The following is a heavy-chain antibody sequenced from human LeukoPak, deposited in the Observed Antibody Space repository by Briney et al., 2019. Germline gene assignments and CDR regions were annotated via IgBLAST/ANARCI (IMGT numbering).Heavy chain of an antibody. D-gene: IGHD3-22*01. J-gene: IGHJ5*02. V-gene: IGHV3-23*01. CDR1: GFTFSSHA. CDR2: ISGSGGST. CDR3: AKVSAPQDSSGQNWFDP. Sequence: GGSLRLSCAASGFTFSSHAMSWVRQAPGKGLEWVSAISGSGGSTYYADSVKGRFTISRDNSKNTLYLQLNSLRAEDTAVFYCAKVSAPQDSSGQNWFDPWGQGTLVTVSS.